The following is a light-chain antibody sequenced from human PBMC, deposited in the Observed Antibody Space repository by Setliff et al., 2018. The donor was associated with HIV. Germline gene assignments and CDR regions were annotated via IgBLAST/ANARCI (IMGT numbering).Light chain of an antibody. J-gene: IGLJ1*01. CDR2: DVS. CDR1: SSDVGGYNY. CDR3: SSYTSSSTFS. Sequence: QSALTQPASVSGSPGQSITISCTGTSSDVGGYNYVSWYQQHPGKAPKLMIYDVSKRPSGVSNRFSGSKSGNTASLTISGLQAEDEADYYCSSYTSSSTFSFGTGTRSPS. V-gene: IGLV2-14*01.